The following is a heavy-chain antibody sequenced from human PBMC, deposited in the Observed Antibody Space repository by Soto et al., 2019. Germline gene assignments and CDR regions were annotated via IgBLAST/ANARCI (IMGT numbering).Heavy chain of an antibody. Sequence: GESLKISCKGSGYSFTSYWIGWVRQMPGKGLEWMGIIYPGDSDTRYSPSFQGQVTISADKSISTAYLQWSSLKASDTAMYYCARLRTFGELLPYYFDYWGQGTLVTVSS. J-gene: IGHJ4*02. D-gene: IGHD3-10*01. CDR1: GYSFTSYW. CDR3: ARLRTFGELLPYYFDY. CDR2: IYPGDSDT. V-gene: IGHV5-51*01.